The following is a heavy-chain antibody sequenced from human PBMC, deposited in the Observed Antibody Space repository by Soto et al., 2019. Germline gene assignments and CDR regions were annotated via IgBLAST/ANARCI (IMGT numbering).Heavy chain of an antibody. CDR3: ASADSCDYDPNENSCYGMDV. CDR1: GFTFSTYA. V-gene: IGHV3-30-3*01. Sequence: QVQLVKSGGGVVQPGRSLRLSCAASGFTFSTYAMHWVRQAPGKGLEWVAVISYDGTKKYYADSVKGRLTISRDNSKNTLNLQMNSMRDEDTAIYYWASADSCDYDPNENSCYGMDVWGRGTTVTVSS. J-gene: IGHJ6*02. CDR2: ISYDGTKK. D-gene: IGHD4-17*01.